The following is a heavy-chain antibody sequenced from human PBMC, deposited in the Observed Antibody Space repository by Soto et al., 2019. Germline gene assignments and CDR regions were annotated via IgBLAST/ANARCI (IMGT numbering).Heavy chain of an antibody. CDR2: IKSKIVGETT. D-gene: IGHD2-2*01. V-gene: IGHV3-15*07. Sequence: ESGGGLVEPGGSLRLSCAASGIPFSTTYMNWVRQAPGKGLEWVGRIKSKIVGETTDYSAPVKGRFALSRDDSKNTVSLQMYSLKSEDTAIYYCTTDNCRSSTCYLNYWGQGALVTVSS. CDR1: GIPFSTTY. CDR3: TTDNCRSSTCYLNY. J-gene: IGHJ4*02.